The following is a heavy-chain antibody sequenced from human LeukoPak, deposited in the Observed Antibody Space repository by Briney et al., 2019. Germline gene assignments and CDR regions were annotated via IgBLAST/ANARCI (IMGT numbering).Heavy chain of an antibody. V-gene: IGHV3-23*01. Sequence: GGSLRLSCAASGLTFSNYAMRWVRQAPGKGLEWVSGISGSGDSTYYADSVKGRFSISRDNSKNTVYLQMNSLRVEDTAVYYCARELREHGVFDIWGQGIMVTVSS. CDR2: ISGSGDST. CDR1: GLTFSNYA. D-gene: IGHD1-26*01. J-gene: IGHJ3*02. CDR3: ARELREHGVFDI.